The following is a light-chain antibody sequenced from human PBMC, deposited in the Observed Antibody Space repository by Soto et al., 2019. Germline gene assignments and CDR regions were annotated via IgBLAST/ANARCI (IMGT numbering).Light chain of an antibody. CDR1: ISDVGGYNY. Sequence: QSALTQPASVSGSPGQSLTISCTGTISDVGGYNYVSWYQQHPGKAPKLMIYEVSNRPSGVSDRFSGSKSGNTASLTISGLQAEDEADYYCSSYTSTTTLGVFGTGTKLTVL. CDR2: EVS. CDR3: SSYTSTTTLGV. V-gene: IGLV2-14*01. J-gene: IGLJ1*01.